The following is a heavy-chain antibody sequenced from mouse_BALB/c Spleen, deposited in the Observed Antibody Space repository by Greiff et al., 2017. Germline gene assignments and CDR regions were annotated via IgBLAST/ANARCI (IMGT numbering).Heavy chain of an antibody. CDR3: ARPSRNAMDY. V-gene: IGHV5-17*02. Sequence: EVKLMESGGGLVQPGGSRKLSCAASGFTFSSFGMHWVRQAPEKGLEWVAYISSGSSTIYYADTVKGRFTISRDNPENTLFLQMTSLRSEDTAMYYCARPSRNAMDYWGQGTSVTVSS. J-gene: IGHJ4*01. CDR1: GFTFSSFG. CDR2: ISSGSSTI.